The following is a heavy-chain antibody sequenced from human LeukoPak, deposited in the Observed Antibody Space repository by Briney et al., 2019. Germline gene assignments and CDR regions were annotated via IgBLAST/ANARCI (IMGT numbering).Heavy chain of an antibody. V-gene: IGHV4-30-2*01. J-gene: IGHJ4*02. CDR3: ARDSRPYSNEY. D-gene: IGHD6-13*01. CDR1: GASISSGAYY. Sequence: SQTLSLTCTVSGASISSGAYYCTWNRQPPGKGLEWIGYIYHSGTTCYNPSLKRRVTISVDKSKSQFSLKLTSVTAADTAVYYCARDSRPYSNEYWGQGTLVTVSS. CDR2: IYHSGTT.